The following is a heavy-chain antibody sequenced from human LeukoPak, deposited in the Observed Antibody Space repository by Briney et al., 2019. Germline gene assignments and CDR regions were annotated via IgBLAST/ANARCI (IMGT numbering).Heavy chain of an antibody. CDR3: ARALTMVRGATGY. V-gene: IGHV1-2*02. D-gene: IGHD3-10*01. CDR1: GYTFTGYY. Sequence: ASVKVSCKASGYTFTGYYMHWVRQAPGQGLEWMGWINPNSGGTNYAQKFQGRVTMTRDTSISTAYMELSRLRSDDTAVYYCARALTMVRGATGYWGQGTLVTVSS. CDR2: INPNSGGT. J-gene: IGHJ4*02.